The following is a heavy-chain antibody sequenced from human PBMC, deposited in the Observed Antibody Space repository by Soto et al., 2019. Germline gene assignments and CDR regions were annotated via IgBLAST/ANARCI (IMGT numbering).Heavy chain of an antibody. D-gene: IGHD3-10*01. CDR2: ISYDGSNK. V-gene: IGHV3-30*18. CDR3: AKDHGLTMVRGAIVLEYYLDY. Sequence: RGSLRLSCAASGFTFSSYGMHWVRQAPGKGLEWVAVISYDGSNKYYADSVKGRFTISRDNSKNTLYLQMNSLRAEDTAVYYCAKDHGLTMVRGAIVLEYYLDYWGQGTLVTVSS. J-gene: IGHJ4*02. CDR1: GFTFSSYG.